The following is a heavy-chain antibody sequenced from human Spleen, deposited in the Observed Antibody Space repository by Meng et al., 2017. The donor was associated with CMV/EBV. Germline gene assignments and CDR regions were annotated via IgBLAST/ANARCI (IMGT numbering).Heavy chain of an antibody. V-gene: IGHV4-39*07. CDR1: GGSISSSSYY. CDR2: INHSGST. CDR3: ARGSPPLYDFWSGYYTRNYYYYYGMDV. Sequence: SETLSLTCTVSGGSISSSSYYWGWIRQPPGKGLEWIGEINHSGSTNYNPSLKSRVTISVDTSKNQFSLKLSSVTAADTAVYYCARGSPPLYDFWSGYYTRNYYYYYGMDVWGQGTTVTVSS. D-gene: IGHD3-3*01. J-gene: IGHJ6*02.